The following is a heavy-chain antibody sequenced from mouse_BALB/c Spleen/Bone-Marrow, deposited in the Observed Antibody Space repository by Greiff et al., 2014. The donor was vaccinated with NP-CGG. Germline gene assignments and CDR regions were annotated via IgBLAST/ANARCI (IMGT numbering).Heavy chain of an antibody. J-gene: IGHJ2*01. CDR3: ARSNYGSSYVFDY. Sequence: QVQLKESGPELVRPGVSVKISCKGSGYTFTDYAMHWVKQSHAKSLEWIGVISTYSGNTNYNQRFKGKATMTVDKSSSTAYMELARLTSEDSAIYYCARSNYGSSYVFDYWGQGTTLTVSS. CDR1: GYTFTDYA. D-gene: IGHD1-1*01. V-gene: IGHV1-67*01. CDR2: ISTYSGNT.